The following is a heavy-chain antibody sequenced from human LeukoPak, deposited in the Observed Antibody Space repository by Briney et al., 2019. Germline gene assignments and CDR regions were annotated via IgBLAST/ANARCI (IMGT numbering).Heavy chain of an antibody. Sequence: GGSLRLSCAASGFTFSSYWMHWVRQAPGKGLVWVSRINSDGSSTSYADSVKGRFTISRDNAKNTLYLQMNSLRAEDTAVYYCARTNVDTAMVRGVYYFDYWGQGTLVTVSS. D-gene: IGHD5-18*01. V-gene: IGHV3-74*01. CDR3: ARTNVDTAMVRGVYYFDY. CDR1: GFTFSSYW. CDR2: INSDGSST. J-gene: IGHJ4*02.